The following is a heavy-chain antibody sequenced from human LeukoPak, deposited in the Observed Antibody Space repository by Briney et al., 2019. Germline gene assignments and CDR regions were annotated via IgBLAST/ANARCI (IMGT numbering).Heavy chain of an antibody. V-gene: IGHV1-18*01. CDR2: ISAYNGNT. Sequence: ASVKVSCKASGYTFTSYGISWVRQAPGQGLEWMGWISAYNGNTNYAQKLQCRVTMTTDTSTSTAYMELRSLRSDDTAVYYCATELYCSSTSCGRFDTWGQGTLVTVSS. J-gene: IGHJ5*02. D-gene: IGHD2-2*01. CDR3: ATELYCSSTSCGRFDT. CDR1: GYTFTSYG.